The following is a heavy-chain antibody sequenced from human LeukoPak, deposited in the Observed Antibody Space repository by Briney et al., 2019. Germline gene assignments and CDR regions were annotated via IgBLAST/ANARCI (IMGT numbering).Heavy chain of an antibody. CDR2: ISYDGSNR. Sequence: GGSLRLSCAASGFTFSSYPMHWVRQAPGKGLEWVAVISYDGSNRYYIDSVKGRFTISRDNSKNTLYLQMNSLRAEDTAVYYCARDLSGSSYFDYWGQGTLVTVSS. CDR1: GFTFSSYP. CDR3: ARDLSGSSYFDY. V-gene: IGHV3-30-3*01. D-gene: IGHD1-26*01. J-gene: IGHJ4*02.